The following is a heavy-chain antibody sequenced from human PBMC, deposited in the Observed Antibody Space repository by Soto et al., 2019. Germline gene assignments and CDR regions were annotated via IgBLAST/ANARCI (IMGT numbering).Heavy chain of an antibody. Sequence: PSPTVSRTCVISGDSVSSNSAAWNWIRQSPSRGLEWLGRTYYRSKWYNDYAVSVKSRITINPDTSKNQFSLQLNSVTPEDTALYYCAREVDSSSSWQSPPFPAYWGQGTLVTVSS. D-gene: IGHD6-6*01. CDR1: GDSVSSNSAA. J-gene: IGHJ4*02. CDR2: TYYRSKWYN. V-gene: IGHV6-1*01. CDR3: AREVDSSSSWQSPPFPAY.